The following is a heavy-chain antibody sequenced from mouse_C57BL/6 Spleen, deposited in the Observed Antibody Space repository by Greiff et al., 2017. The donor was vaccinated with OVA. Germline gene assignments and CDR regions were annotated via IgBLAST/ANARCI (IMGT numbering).Heavy chain of an antibody. CDR1: GYTFTSYW. CDR3: ARQLRLRYYAMDY. V-gene: IGHV1-50*01. J-gene: IGHJ4*01. CDR2: IDPSDSYT. Sequence: QVQLQQPGAELVQPGASVKLSCKASGYTFTSYWMQWVKQRPGQGLEWIGEIDPSDSYTNYNQKFKGKATLTVDTSSSTAYMQLSSLTSEDSAVYYCARQLRLRYYAMDYWGQGTSVTVSS. D-gene: IGHD3-2*02.